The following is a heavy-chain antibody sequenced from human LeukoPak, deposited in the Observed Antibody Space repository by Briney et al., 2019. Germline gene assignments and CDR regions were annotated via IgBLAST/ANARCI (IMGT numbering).Heavy chain of an antibody. V-gene: IGHV3-48*01. CDR1: GFTFSAYS. Sequence: GGSLRLSCAASGFTFSAYSMSWVRQAPGKGLEWISYIGISSGNTKYADSVKGRFTISGDKAKNSLYLQMNSLRVEDTAVYYCARDYKYAFDNWGQGTLVTVSS. CDR2: IGISSGNT. J-gene: IGHJ4*02. D-gene: IGHD5-24*01. CDR3: ARDYKYAFDN.